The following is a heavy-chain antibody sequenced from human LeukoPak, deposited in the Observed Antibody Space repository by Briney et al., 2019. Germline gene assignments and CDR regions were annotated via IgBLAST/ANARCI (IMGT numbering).Heavy chain of an antibody. CDR2: ISSSSSYI. CDR3: ARENGYCSSTSCYSDGMDV. D-gene: IGHD2-2*03. Sequence: GGSLRLSCAASGFTFSSYSMNWVRQAPGKGLEWVSSISSSSSYIYYADSVKGRFTISRDNAKNSLYLQMNSLRAEDTAVYYCARENGYCSSTSCYSDGMDVWGKGTTVTVPS. V-gene: IGHV3-21*01. J-gene: IGHJ6*04. CDR1: GFTFSSYS.